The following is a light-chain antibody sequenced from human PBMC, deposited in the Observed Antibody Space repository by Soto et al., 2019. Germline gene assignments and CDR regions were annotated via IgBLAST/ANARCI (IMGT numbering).Light chain of an antibody. J-gene: IGLJ1*01. Sequence: QSVLTQPASVSGSPGQSITISCTGTSSDVGGYNYVSWYQQHPGKAPKLMIYEVSNRPSGVSNRFSGSKSGNTASLTISGLQAEAEADYYCSSYTSSSTAVFGTGTKVTVL. CDR2: EVS. CDR3: SSYTSSSTAV. CDR1: SSDVGGYNY. V-gene: IGLV2-14*01.